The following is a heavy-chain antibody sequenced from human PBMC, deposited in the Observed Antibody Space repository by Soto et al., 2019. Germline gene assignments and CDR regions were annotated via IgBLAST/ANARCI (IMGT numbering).Heavy chain of an antibody. CDR1: GFTFSSYA. CDR3: AKNAPSSSWYRFAFDEY. V-gene: IGHV3-23*01. D-gene: IGHD6-13*01. J-gene: IGHJ4*02. Sequence: PGGSLRLSCAASGFTFSSYAMSWVRQAPGKGLEWVSAISGSGGSTYYAGSVKGRFTISRDNSKNTLYLQMNSLRAEDTAVYYCAKNAPSSSWYRFAFDEYWGQGTLVTVSS. CDR2: ISGSGGST.